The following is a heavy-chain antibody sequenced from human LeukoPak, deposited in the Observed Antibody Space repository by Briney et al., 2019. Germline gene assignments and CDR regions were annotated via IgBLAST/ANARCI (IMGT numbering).Heavy chain of an antibody. J-gene: IGHJ2*01. CDR2: ISSSSSYI. CDR3: ARDLSPWSSSLNPGDWYFDL. V-gene: IGHV3-21*01. CDR1: GFTFSSYS. Sequence: GGSLRLSCAASGFTFSSYSMNWVRQAPGKGLEWVSSISSSSSYIYYADSVKGRFTISRDNAKNSLYLQMNSLRAEDTAVYYCARDLSPWSSSLNPGDWYFDLWGRGTLVTVSS. D-gene: IGHD6-13*01.